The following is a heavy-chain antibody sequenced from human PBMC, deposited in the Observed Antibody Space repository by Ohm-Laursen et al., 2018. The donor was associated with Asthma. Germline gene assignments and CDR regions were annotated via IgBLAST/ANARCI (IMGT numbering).Heavy chain of an antibody. D-gene: IGHD3-22*01. J-gene: IGHJ4*02. CDR1: GFTFSSFA. V-gene: IGHV3-30*04. Sequence: SLRLSCTASGFTFSSFAMHWVRQAPGKGLEWVSVISYDGSNKYYADSVKGRFTISRDNSKNTLYLQMNSLRAEDTAVYYCARDQDAVYYDSSGYYYWGQGTLVTVS. CDR2: ISYDGSNK. CDR3: ARDQDAVYYDSSGYYY.